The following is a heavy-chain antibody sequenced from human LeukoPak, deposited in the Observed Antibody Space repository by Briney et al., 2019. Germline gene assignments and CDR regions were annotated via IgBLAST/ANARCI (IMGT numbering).Heavy chain of an antibody. CDR3: ARDLGGALDY. CDR1: GFTFSSYS. V-gene: IGHV3-7*01. CDR2: IKQDGSEK. J-gene: IGHJ4*02. D-gene: IGHD3-16*01. Sequence: GGSLRLSCGASGFTFSSYSMNWVRQAPGKGLEWVANIKQDGSEKYYVDSVKGRFTISRDNAKNSLYLQMNSLRAEDTAVYYCARDLGGALDYWGQGTLVTVSS.